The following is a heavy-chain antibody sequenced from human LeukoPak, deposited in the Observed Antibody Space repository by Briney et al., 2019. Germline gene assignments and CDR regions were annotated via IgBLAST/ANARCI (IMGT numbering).Heavy chain of an antibody. CDR1: GASFSGVY. V-gene: IGHV4-34*01. D-gene: IGHD6-13*01. CDR2: ITLGGSP. Sequence: PSETLSLTCSVSGASFSGVYWTWIRQSPGKGLEWIGEITLGGSPNYNPSLKSRVTISVDTSKNQFSLKLSSVTAADTAVYYCAREGIAAAGTFGRDYWGQGTLVTVSS. CDR3: AREGIAAAGTFGRDY. J-gene: IGHJ4*02.